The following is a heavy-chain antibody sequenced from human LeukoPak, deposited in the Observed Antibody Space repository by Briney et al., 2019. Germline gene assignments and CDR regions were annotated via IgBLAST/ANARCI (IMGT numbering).Heavy chain of an antibody. CDR2: VSFGSSYI. J-gene: IGHJ5*02. D-gene: IGHD4-17*01. CDR3: ARASTEYAVTDGFDT. CDR1: GFTFKDYT. V-gene: IGHV3-21*06. Sequence: GGSLRLSCAASGFTFKDYTMNWVRQSPGKGLQWVSYVSFGSSYISYADSLKGRFTISRDDAKSSVYLETTSLRTDDTAVYYCARASTEYAVTDGFDTWGPGTLVTVSS.